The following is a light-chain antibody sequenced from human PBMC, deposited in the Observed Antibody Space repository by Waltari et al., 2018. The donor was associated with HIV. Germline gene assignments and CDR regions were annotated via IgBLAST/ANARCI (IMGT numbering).Light chain of an antibody. Sequence: PGQSITISCTGSSGDIGSFNYVSWYQQHPGKVPKLMIYEVSNRPSGISNRFSGSKSGNTASLTISGLHAEDEADYYCSSYTSSSTLFGGGTKLTVL. J-gene: IGLJ2*01. V-gene: IGLV2-14*01. CDR2: EVS. CDR1: SGDIGSFNY. CDR3: SSYTSSSTL.